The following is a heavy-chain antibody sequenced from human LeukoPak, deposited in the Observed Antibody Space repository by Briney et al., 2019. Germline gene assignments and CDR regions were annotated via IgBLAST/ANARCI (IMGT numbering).Heavy chain of an antibody. CDR2: INPKSGGT. D-gene: IGHD4-17*01. J-gene: IGHJ4*02. Sequence: ASVKVSCKASGYTFTVYYMHWVRQAPGQGLEWMGWINPKSGGTNYAQKFQGRVTMTRDTSISTAYMELSRLRSDDTAVYYCAKWDGDGWGQGTLVTVSS. V-gene: IGHV1-2*02. CDR1: GYTFTVYY. CDR3: AKWDGDG.